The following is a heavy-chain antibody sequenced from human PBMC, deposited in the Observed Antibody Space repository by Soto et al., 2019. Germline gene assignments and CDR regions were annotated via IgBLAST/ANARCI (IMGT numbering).Heavy chain of an antibody. CDR3: AKTANGWFSAFDI. CDR1: GFTFSSYA. D-gene: IGHD6-19*01. Sequence: EVQLLESGGGLVQPGGSLRLSCAASGFTFSSYAMSWVRQAPGKGLEWVSAISGSGGTTYYADSVKGRFTFSRDNSKNTLYLQMNCLRAEDTAVHYCAKTANGWFSAFDIWGQGTMVTVSS. J-gene: IGHJ3*02. V-gene: IGHV3-23*01. CDR2: ISGSGGTT.